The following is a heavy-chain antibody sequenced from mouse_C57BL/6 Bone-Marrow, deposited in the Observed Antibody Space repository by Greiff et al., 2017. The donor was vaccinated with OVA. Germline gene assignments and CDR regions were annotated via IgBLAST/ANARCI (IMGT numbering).Heavy chain of an antibody. CDR3: TRGYDFDY. J-gene: IGHJ2*01. Sequence: VQLQESGAELARPGASVKMSCKASGYTFTSYTIHWVKQRPGQGLEWIGYIDPTNDYTNYNQKFKGKATLTADKSSSTAYMQLSSLTSEDSAVYYCTRGYDFDYGGQGTTLTVSS. V-gene: IGHV1-4*01. CDR2: IDPTNDYT. CDR1: GYTFTSYT.